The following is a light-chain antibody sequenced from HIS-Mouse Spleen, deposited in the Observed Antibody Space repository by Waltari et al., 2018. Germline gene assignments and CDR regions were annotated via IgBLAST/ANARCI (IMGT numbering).Light chain of an antibody. J-gene: IGKJ1*01. CDR1: QRISSW. CDR2: KAS. V-gene: IGKV1-5*03. CDR3: QXYNSYSXT. Sequence: DIQMTQSPSTLSASVGDRVTIPCRASQRISSWLAWYQQKPGKAPKLLIYKASSLESGVPSRFSGSGSGTEFTLTISSLQPDDFVTXYCQXYNSYSXTFGKGTKVEIK.